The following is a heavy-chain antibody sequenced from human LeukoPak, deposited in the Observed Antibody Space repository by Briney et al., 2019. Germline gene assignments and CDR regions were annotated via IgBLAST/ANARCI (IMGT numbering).Heavy chain of an antibody. Sequence: PGGSLRLSCAASGFTFSSYAMHWVRQAPDKGLEWVAVISYDGSNKYYADSVKGRFTISRDNSKNTLYLQMNSLRAEDTAVYYCARDAVPHLYYYYYGMDVWGQGTTVTVSS. V-gene: IGHV3-30-3*01. CDR3: ARDAVPHLYYYYYGMDV. J-gene: IGHJ6*02. CDR2: ISYDGSNK. CDR1: GFTFSSYA.